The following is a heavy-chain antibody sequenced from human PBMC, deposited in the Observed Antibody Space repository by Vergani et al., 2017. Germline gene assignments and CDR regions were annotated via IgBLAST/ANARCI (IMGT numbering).Heavy chain of an antibody. CDR1: GFTFSSYG. CDR2: IRYDGSYK. J-gene: IGHJ5*01. CDR3: AKGNTMFRGVASGFDS. D-gene: IGHD3-10*01. Sequence: QVQLVESGGGVVQPGGSLRLSCAASGFTFSSYGMHWVRQAPGKGLEWVAFIRYDGSYKYYGDSVKGRFTISRDNSKNTLYLQMNSLRAEDMAVYYCAKGNTMFRGVASGFDSWGQGNLVTVSS. V-gene: IGHV3-30*02.